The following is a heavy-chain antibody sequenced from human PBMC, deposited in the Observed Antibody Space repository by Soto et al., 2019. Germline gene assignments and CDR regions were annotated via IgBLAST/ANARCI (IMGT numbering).Heavy chain of an antibody. CDR1: GGTFSSYA. V-gene: IGHV1-69*01. CDR3: EIEAEGATSRNYGMDV. J-gene: IGHJ6*02. D-gene: IGHD1-26*01. CDR2: IIPIFGTA. Sequence: QVQLVQSGAEVKKPGSSVKVSCKASGGTFSSYAISWVRQAPGQGLEWMGGIIPIFGTANYAQKFQGRVTITADESTSTAYMELSSLRSEDTAVYYCEIEAEGATSRNYGMDVWGQGTTVTVSS.